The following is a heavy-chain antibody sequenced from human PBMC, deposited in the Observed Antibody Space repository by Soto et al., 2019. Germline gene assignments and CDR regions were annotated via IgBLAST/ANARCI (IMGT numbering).Heavy chain of an antibody. CDR2: ISTDKGKT. J-gene: IGHJ4*02. CDR1: GYTFTSYG. V-gene: IGHV1-18*01. CDR3: ATRSPAFDY. Sequence: QVQLVQSGPEVKKPGASVKVSCKTSGYTFTSYGISWVRQAPGQGLEWMGWISTDKGKTNYAQKFQGRVTMTTDTSTSTDYMKLRSLRSDDTAVYYCATRSPAFDYWGQGTLVTVSS.